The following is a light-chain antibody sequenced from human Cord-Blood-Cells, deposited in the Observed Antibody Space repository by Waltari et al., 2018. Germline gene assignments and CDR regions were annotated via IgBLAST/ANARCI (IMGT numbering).Light chain of an antibody. CDR1: SGNCGGYTY. CDR3: SSYTSSSTYDV. J-gene: IGLJ2*01. V-gene: IGLV2-14*01. Sequence: SALTQPAPLSGSPGQPSTISCTGTSGNCGGYTYSSCYQQHPGKAPKLMIYEVSNRPSGVSNRFSGSKSGNTASLTISGLQAEDEADYYCSSYTSSSTYDVFGGGTKLTVL. CDR2: EVS.